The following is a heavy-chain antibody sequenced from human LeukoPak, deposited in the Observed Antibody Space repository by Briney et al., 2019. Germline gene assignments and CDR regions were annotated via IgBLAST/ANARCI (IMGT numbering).Heavy chain of an antibody. CDR1: GYTFTDYY. Sequence: ASVKVSCKASGYTFTDYYMHWVRQAPGQGLEWMGWINPNSGGTNYAQQFQGRVTMTRDTSISTAYMELSNLRSDDTAVYYCARGIAAAGGRWFDPWGQGTLVTDSS. J-gene: IGHJ5*02. CDR3: ARGIAAAGGRWFDP. CDR2: INPNSGGT. V-gene: IGHV1-2*02. D-gene: IGHD6-13*01.